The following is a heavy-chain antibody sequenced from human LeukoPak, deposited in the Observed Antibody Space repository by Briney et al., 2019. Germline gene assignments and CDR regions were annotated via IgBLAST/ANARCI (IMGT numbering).Heavy chain of an antibody. CDR2: ISAYNGNT. Sequence: ASVKVSCKASGYTFTSYGISWVRQAPGQGLEWMGWISAYNGNTNYAQKLQGRVTITTDESTSTAYMELSSLRSEDTAVYYCASHQTEQWLVPYYYYYYMDVWGKGTTVTVSS. CDR3: ASHQTEQWLVPYYYYYYMDV. V-gene: IGHV1-18*01. D-gene: IGHD6-19*01. J-gene: IGHJ6*03. CDR1: GYTFTSYG.